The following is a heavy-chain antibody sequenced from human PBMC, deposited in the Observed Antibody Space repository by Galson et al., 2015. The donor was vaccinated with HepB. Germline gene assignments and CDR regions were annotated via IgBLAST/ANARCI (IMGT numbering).Heavy chain of an antibody. CDR2: ISSSSSYI. CDR1: GFTFSSYS. V-gene: IGHV3-21*01. Sequence: SLRLSCAASGFTFSSYSMNWVRQAPGKGLEWVSSISSSSSYIYYADSVKGRFTISRDNAKNSLYLQMNSLRAEDTAVYYCARDARKIWYSSSDDLFDYWGQGTLVTVSS. D-gene: IGHD6-13*01. CDR3: ARDARKIWYSSSDDLFDY. J-gene: IGHJ4*02.